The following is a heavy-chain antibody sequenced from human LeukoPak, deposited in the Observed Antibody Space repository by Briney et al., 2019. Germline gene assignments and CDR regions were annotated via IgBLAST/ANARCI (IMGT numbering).Heavy chain of an antibody. D-gene: IGHD3-16*01. CDR3: ARRGPGGRAFDI. J-gene: IGHJ3*02. V-gene: IGHV4-59*08. CDR2: IFYSGST. CDR1: GGSISSYY. Sequence: SETLSLTCTVSGGSISSYYWSWIRQPPGKGLEWIGHIFYSGSTNYNPSLKSRVSISVDTSKNQISLNLSSVTAADTAVYYCARRGPGGRAFDIWGQGTMVTVSS.